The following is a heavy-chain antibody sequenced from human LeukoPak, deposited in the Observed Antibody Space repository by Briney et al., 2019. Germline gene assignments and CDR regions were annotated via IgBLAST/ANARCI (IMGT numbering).Heavy chain of an antibody. Sequence: SEILSLTCTVSGGSISSSSYSWGWIRQPPGKGLEWIGSIYYSGSTYYNPSLKSRVTISVDTSRNQFSLKLSSVTAADTAVYYCARHSPEGSGSYPYYFDYWGQGTLVTVSS. D-gene: IGHD1-26*01. CDR1: GGSISSSSYS. CDR3: ARHSPEGSGSYPYYFDY. CDR2: IYYSGST. J-gene: IGHJ4*02. V-gene: IGHV4-39*01.